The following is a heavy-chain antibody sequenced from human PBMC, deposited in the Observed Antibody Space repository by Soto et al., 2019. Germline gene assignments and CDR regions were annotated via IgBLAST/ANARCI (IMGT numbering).Heavy chain of an antibody. V-gene: IGHV3-11*06. D-gene: IGHD3-10*01. Sequence: PGGSLRLSSAASAFTFSDYYMRWIRQAPGKGLEWVSYISSDSGYTQYADSLQGRFTVSRDNAKNSMYLETKGLRAEDTAVYFCARDPRWRGVPLDFWGPGTLVTVSS. J-gene: IGHJ4*02. CDR1: AFTFSDYY. CDR3: ARDPRWRGVPLDF. CDR2: ISSDSGYT.